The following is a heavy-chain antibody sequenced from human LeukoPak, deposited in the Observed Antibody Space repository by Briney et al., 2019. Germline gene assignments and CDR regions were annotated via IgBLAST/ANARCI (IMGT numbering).Heavy chain of an antibody. CDR2: ISAYNGNT. J-gene: IGHJ4*02. Sequence: ASVTVSCKASGYTFTSFGISWVRQAPGQGLEGMGWISAYNGNTNYVQKFQGRVTMTTDTSTITAYMELRSLRSDDTAMYYCTRDLGVDTTMIFFDYWGQGTLVTVSS. CDR1: GYTFTSFG. D-gene: IGHD5-18*01. V-gene: IGHV1-18*01. CDR3: TRDLGVDTTMIFFDY.